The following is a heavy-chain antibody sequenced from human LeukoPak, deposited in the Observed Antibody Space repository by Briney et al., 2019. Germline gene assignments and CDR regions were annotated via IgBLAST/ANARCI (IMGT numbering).Heavy chain of an antibody. CDR1: GFTFSSYS. V-gene: IGHV3-21*01. CDR3: AREAGGQWLVNFDC. Sequence: GGSLRLSCAASGFTFSSYSMNWVRQAPGKGLEWVSSISSSSSYIYYADSVKGRFTISRDNAKNSLYLQMNSLRAEDTAVYYCAREAGGQWLVNFDCWGQGTLVTVSS. J-gene: IGHJ4*02. CDR2: ISSSSSYI. D-gene: IGHD6-19*01.